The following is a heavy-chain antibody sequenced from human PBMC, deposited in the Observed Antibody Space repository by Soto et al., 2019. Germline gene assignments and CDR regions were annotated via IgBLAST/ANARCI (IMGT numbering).Heavy chain of an antibody. CDR2: ISYDGSNK. CDR1: GFTFSSYA. J-gene: IGHJ6*02. D-gene: IGHD1-26*01. CDR3: ARGANSGSNLGYGMDV. Sequence: QVQLVESGGGVVQPGRSLRLSCAASGFTFSSYAIHWVRQAPGKGLEWVAVISYDGSNKYYADSVKGRFTISRDNSKNTLYLQMNSLRAEDTAVYYCARGANSGSNLGYGMDVWGQGTTVTVSS. V-gene: IGHV3-30-3*01.